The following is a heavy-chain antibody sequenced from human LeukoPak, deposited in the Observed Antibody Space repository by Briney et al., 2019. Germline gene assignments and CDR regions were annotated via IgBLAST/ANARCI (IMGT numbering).Heavy chain of an antibody. CDR1: GFTFSSYS. CDR2: VRARADGGTP. D-gene: IGHD3-10*01. Sequence: PGGSLRLSCAGSGFTFSSYSMNWVRQAPGKGLEWIGLVRARADGGTPEYAAPVKGRFSLARDDSASTLYLQMNSLKTEDTALYYCMTDGEYGSGTYGYYWGQGTQVTVSS. J-gene: IGHJ4*02. CDR3: MTDGEYGSGTYGYY. V-gene: IGHV3-15*01.